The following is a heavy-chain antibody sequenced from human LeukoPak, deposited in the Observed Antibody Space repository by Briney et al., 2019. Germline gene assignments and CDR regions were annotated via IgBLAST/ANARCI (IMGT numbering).Heavy chain of an antibody. CDR1: GSTLADYA. D-gene: IGHD2-2*01. CDR3: TRAQDIVVVPAAPLDL. Sequence: GRSLRLSCTASGSTLADYATSWVRQVQRRGLEWVGLFRSKAYGATTRHAAAVKGRLPNSRDQSKSIADLQMLSLKTEDTAVYYCTRAQDIVVVPAAPLDLWGRGTLVTVSS. J-gene: IGHJ2*01. CDR2: FRSKAYGATT. V-gene: IGHV3-49*04.